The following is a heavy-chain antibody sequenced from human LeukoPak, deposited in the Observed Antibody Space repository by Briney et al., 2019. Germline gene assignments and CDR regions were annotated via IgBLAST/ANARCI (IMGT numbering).Heavy chain of an antibody. Sequence: GGSLRLSCAASGFTFSNAWMSWVRQAPGKGLEWVGRIKSKTDGGTTDYAAPVKGRFTISRDDSKNTLYPQMNSLKTEDTAVYYCTTTYDSSGYYFRDFDYWGQGTLITVSS. CDR3: TTTYDSSGYYFRDFDY. D-gene: IGHD3-22*01. CDR2: IKSKTDGGTT. V-gene: IGHV3-15*01. CDR1: GFTFSNAW. J-gene: IGHJ4*02.